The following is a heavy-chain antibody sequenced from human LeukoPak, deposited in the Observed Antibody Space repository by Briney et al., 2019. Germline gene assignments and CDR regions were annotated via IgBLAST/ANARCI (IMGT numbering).Heavy chain of an antibody. V-gene: IGHV1-2*02. D-gene: IGHD5-24*01. CDR3: ARGGNIEMPTMSGGSDY. J-gene: IGHJ4*02. CDR1: GYTFTDYY. Sequence: GASVKVSCKASGYTFTDYYMHWVRQAPGQGLEWMGWLNPNSGDTNYAQKFQGRVSITRHTSISTAYMDLSDLRSDDTAAYYCARGGNIEMPTMSGGSDYWGQGTLVTVSS. CDR2: LNPNSGDT.